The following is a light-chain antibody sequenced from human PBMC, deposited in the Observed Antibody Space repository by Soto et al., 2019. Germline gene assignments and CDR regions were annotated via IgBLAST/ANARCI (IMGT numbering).Light chain of an antibody. V-gene: IGKV1-39*01. CDR1: QGIGNY. CDR2: AAS. J-gene: IGKJ1*01. Sequence: DIQMTQSPSSLYASVGDRVIITCRASQGIGNYLNWYQQRPGRAPKVLIYAASPLYRGVSSRFIGGGSGTDFTLTISSLQPEDFATYYCQQNNNTPWTFGQGTKVE. CDR3: QQNNNTPWT.